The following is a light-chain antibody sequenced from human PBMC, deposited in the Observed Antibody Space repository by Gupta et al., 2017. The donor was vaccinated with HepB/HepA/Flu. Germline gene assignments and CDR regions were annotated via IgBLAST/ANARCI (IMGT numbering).Light chain of an antibody. CDR2: EDN. CDR3: QSYNRNNHMV. J-gene: IGLJ2*01. CDR1: SGSIASNY. Sequence: NFMLTQPHSVSESPGKTVTISCTRSSGSIASNYVQWYQQRPGSAPTTIIYEDNKRPSGVPDRFSGSIDSSSNSASLTISGLKTEDEADYYCQSYNRNNHMVFGGGTKLTVL. V-gene: IGLV6-57*03.